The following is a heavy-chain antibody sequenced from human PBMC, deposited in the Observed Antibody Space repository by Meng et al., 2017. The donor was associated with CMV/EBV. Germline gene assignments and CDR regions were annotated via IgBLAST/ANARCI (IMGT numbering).Heavy chain of an antibody. V-gene: IGHV3-30*04. D-gene: IGHD6-19*01. CDR2: ISYDGSNK. J-gene: IGHJ4*02. CDR1: GFTFSSYA. Sequence: LSLTCAASGFTFSSYAMHWVRQAPGKGLEWVAVISYDGSNKYYADSVKGRFTISRDNSKNTLYLQMNSLRAEDTAVYYCARDRIAVAGTSGSFDYWGQGTLVTVSS. CDR3: ARDRIAVAGTSGSFDY.